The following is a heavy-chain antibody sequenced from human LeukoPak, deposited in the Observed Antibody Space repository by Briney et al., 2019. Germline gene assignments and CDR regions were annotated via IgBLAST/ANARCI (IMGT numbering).Heavy chain of an antibody. CDR2: ISSSSSTI. Sequence: GGSLRLSCAASGFTFSSYSMNWVRQAPGKGLEWVSYISSSSSTIYNADSVKGRFTISRDNAKNSLYLQMYSLRAEDRAVYYCARTLYSGNSYYMDVWGKGTTVTVSS. CDR1: GFTFSSYS. J-gene: IGHJ6*03. V-gene: IGHV3-48*01. CDR3: ARTLYSGNSYYMDV. D-gene: IGHD1-26*01.